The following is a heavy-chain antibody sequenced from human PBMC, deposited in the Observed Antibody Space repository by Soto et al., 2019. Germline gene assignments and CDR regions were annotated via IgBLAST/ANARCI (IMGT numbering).Heavy chain of an antibody. V-gene: IGHV5-51*01. CDR3: ARHGSSGMDV. D-gene: IGHD6-19*01. CDR1: GYRFTSYW. J-gene: IGHJ6*02. Sequence: PGESLKISCRVSGYRFTSYWIGWVRQMPGKGLGCMGIIYPGDSDTRYSPSFQGQVTISADKSISTAYLQWSSLKASDTGMYYCARHGSSGMDVWGQGTTVTVSS. CDR2: IYPGDSDT.